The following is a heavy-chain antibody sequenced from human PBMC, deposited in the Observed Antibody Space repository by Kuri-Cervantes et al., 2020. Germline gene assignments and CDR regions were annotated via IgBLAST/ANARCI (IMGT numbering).Heavy chain of an antibody. CDR2: ISYDGSNK. CDR3: ARFTTRLWHGMDV. V-gene: IGHV3-30-3*01. CDR1: GFTFSSYA. D-gene: IGHD4/OR15-4a*01. J-gene: IGHJ6*02. Sequence: GGSLRLSCAASGFTFSSYAMHWVRQAPGKGLEWVAVISYDGSNKYYADSVKGRFTISRDNSKNSLYLQMNSLRAEDTAVYYCARFTTRLWHGMDVWGQGTTVTVSS.